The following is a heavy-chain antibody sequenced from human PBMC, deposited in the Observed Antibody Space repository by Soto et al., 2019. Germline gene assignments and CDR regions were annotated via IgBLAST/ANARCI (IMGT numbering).Heavy chain of an antibody. CDR2: IWYDGSNK. J-gene: IGHJ4*02. V-gene: IGHV3-33*01. Sequence: GGSLRLCCAASGFTFSSYGMHWVRQAPGKGLEWVAVIWYDGSNKYYADSVKGRFTISRDNSKNTLYLQMNSLRAEDTAVYYCASQSIVGANTGDYWGQGTLVTVSS. D-gene: IGHD1-26*01. CDR3: ASQSIVGANTGDY. CDR1: GFTFSSYG.